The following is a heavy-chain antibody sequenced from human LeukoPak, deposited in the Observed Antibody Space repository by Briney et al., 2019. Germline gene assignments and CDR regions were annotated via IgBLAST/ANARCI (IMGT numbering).Heavy chain of an antibody. V-gene: IGHV3-30*02. J-gene: IGHJ4*02. D-gene: IGHD4-17*01. CDR1: GLPFNNPA. CDR2: MHNDGNSK. CDR3: AIGADHCFPN. Sequence: GGSLRLSCAASGLPFNNPAMDWVRQAPGKGLEWVAFMHNDGNSKNYADSVKGRFTISRDISKNTLYLQMNNLRPEDTALYFCAIGADHCFPNWGQGTLVTLSS.